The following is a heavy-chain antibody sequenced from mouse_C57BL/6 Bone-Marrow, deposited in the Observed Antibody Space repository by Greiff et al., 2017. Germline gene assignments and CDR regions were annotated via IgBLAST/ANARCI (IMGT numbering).Heavy chain of an antibody. Sequence: VKVVESGAELARPGASVKLSCKASGYTFTSYGISWVKQRTGQGLEWIGEIYPRSGNTYYNEKFKGKATLTAEKSSSTAYMELLSLTSEDSAFYFCARGEGQRYFDVWGTGTTVTVSS. J-gene: IGHJ1*03. CDR1: GYTFTSYG. CDR2: IYPRSGNT. V-gene: IGHV1-81*01. D-gene: IGHD3-3*01. CDR3: ARGEGQRYFDV.